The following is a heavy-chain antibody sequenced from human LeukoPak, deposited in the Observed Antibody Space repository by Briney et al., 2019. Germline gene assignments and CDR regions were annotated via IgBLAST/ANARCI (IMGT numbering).Heavy chain of an antibody. D-gene: IGHD5-12*01. V-gene: IGHV3-21*01. CDR3: ARRVSGYDYYYYYYMDV. CDR1: GFTFSSYS. Sequence: PGGSLRLSCAASGFTFSSYSMNWVRQAPGKGLEWVSSISSSSSYIYYADSVKGRFTISRDNAKNSLYLQMNSLRAEDTAVYYCARRVSGYDYYYYYYMDVWGKGTTVTVSS. CDR2: ISSSSSYI. J-gene: IGHJ6*03.